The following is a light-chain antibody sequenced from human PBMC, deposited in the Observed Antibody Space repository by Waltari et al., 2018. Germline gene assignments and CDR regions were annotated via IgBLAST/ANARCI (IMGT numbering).Light chain of an antibody. Sequence: DIVMTQSPDSLAVSLGERATINCKSSQSVLYSSKNKNYLAWYQQKPGQPLKLLMYWASTRESGVPDRFSGSGSGTDFTLTISSLQAEDVAVYYCQQHYTAPITFGQGTRLDIK. J-gene: IGKJ5*01. CDR1: QSVLYSSKNKNY. CDR2: WAS. V-gene: IGKV4-1*01. CDR3: QQHYTAPIT.